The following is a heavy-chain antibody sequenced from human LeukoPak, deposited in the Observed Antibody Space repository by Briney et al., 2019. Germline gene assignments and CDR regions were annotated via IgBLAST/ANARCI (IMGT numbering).Heavy chain of an antibody. CDR3: ARGGGSYYGSYFDY. J-gene: IGHJ4*02. CDR2: IYSGGST. V-gene: IGHV3-53*01. CDR1: GFTVSSNY. D-gene: IGHD1-26*01. Sequence: GGSLRLSCAASGFTVSSNYMSWVRQAPGKGLECVSVIYSGGSTYYAVSVKGRFTISRDNSKNTLYLQMNSLRAEDTAVYYCARGGGSYYGSYFDYWGQGTLVTVSS.